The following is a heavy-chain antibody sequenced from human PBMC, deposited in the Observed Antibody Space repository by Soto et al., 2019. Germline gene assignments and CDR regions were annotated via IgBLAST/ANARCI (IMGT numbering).Heavy chain of an antibody. D-gene: IGHD3-9*01. CDR3: AKVRQRFLDILTGATNFDS. CDR2: ISSDGDLR. Sequence: GGSLRLSCEVSGFTFNNFAMSWVRQRPGKGLEWVSTISSDGDLRHYAESVKGRFTISRDNSKSSLFLQMNSLRAEDTALYFCAKVRQRFLDILTGATNFDSWGQGTLVTVSS. CDR1: GFTFNNFA. V-gene: IGHV3-23*01. J-gene: IGHJ4*02.